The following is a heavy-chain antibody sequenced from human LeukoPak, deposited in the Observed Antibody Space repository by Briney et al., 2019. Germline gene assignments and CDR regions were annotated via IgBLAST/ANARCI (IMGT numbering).Heavy chain of an antibody. V-gene: IGHV1-8*01. CDR2: MNPNSGNT. CDR1: GYTFTSYD. Sequence: ASVTVSCKASGYTFTSYDVNWVRQATGQGLEWMGWMNPNSGNTGYAQKFQGRVTMNRNTSISTAYMELSSLRSEDTAVYYCARTVTMVRGVIPGYWGQGTLVTVSS. CDR3: ARTVTMVRGVIPGY. D-gene: IGHD3-10*01. J-gene: IGHJ4*02.